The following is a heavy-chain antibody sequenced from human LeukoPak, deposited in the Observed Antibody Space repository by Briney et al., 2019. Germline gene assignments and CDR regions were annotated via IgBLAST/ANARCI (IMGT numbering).Heavy chain of an antibody. CDR3: TRDLMDYDVSTGLHHYYMDV. V-gene: IGHV3-74*01. J-gene: IGHJ6*02. D-gene: IGHD3-9*01. Sequence: GGSLRLSCVASGFTFSSYWMHWVRQDPRKGLVWVSRINGDGRNINYADSVRGRFTISRDNAKNTLFLQMNTLRVEDTAVYYCTRDLMDYDVSTGLHHYYMDVWGQGTTVTVSS. CDR1: GFTFSSYW. CDR2: INGDGRNI.